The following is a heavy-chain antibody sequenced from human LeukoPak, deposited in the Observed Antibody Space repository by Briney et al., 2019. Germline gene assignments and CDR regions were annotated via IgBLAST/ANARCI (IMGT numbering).Heavy chain of an antibody. J-gene: IGHJ4*02. CDR1: GGSISSSSYY. Sequence: SETLSLTFTVSGGSISSSSYYWGWIRQPPGKGLGWIGSIYYSGSTYYNPSLKSRVTISVDTSKNQFSLKLSSVTAADTAVYYCARDQGGYGHFDYWGQGTLVTVSS. V-gene: IGHV4-39*07. CDR2: IYYSGST. D-gene: IGHD4-17*01. CDR3: ARDQGGYGHFDY.